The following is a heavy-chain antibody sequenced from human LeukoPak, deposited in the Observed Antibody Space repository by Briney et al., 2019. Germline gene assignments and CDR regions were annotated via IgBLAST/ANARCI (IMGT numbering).Heavy chain of an antibody. D-gene: IGHD4-23*01. CDR1: RFTFSSYA. J-gene: IGHJ4*02. CDR3: AKDLRWLESGDY. Sequence: PGGSLRLSCAASRFTFSSYAMNWVRQAPGKGLEWVSVISGGGHSSYYADSVQGRFIISRDISTNTLYLQMNSLRAEDTAVYYCAKDLRWLESGDYWGQGTLVTVSS. V-gene: IGHV3-23*01. CDR2: ISGGGHSS.